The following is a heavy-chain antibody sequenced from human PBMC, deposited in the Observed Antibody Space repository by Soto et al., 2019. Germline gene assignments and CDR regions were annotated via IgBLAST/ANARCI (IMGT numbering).Heavy chain of an antibody. D-gene: IGHD7-27*01. Sequence: QVQVVQSGVEVRRPGSSVKVSCKESGDTFKNCVISWVRQAPGQGVEWMGGIIPLFGTADFAQRFQGRLTITTDESTTTAYMALSRLRSEDTATYYCAAELGFGKLSVVWGQGTTVIVSS. V-gene: IGHV1-69*01. CDR1: GDTFKNCV. J-gene: IGHJ6*02. CDR2: IIPLFGTA. CDR3: AAELGFGKLSVV.